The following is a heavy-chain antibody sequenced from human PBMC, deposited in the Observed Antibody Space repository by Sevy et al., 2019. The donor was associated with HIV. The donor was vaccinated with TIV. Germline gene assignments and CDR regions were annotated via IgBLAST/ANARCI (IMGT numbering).Heavy chain of an antibody. D-gene: IGHD5-18*01. CDR3: ARGQYSYGYWREFDY. CDR1: GGSISSFY. J-gene: IGHJ4*02. V-gene: IGHV4-59*01. CDR2: IYYSGNT. Sequence: SETLSLTCTVSGGSISSFYWSWIRQPPGKGLEWIGYIYYSGNTNYSPSLKSRVTISLDTSNNRFSLNLSSVTAADTAVYYCARGQYSYGYWREFDYWGQGTLVTVSS.